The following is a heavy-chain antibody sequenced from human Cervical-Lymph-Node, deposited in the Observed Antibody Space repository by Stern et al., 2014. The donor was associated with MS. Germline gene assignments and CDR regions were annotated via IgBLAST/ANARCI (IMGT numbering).Heavy chain of an antibody. CDR2: INPIGGST. V-gene: IGHV1-46*01. Sequence: VQLVESGAEVKKPGASVKVSCKASGYTFTSNYMHWVRQAPGQGLEWMGIINPIGGSTNYAPKFQGRVTMTRDTSTSTVYMELSSLRSEDTAVYYCARVRLRLGSFDIWGQGTMVIVSS. CDR3: ARVRLRLGSFDI. CDR1: GYTFTSNY. J-gene: IGHJ3*02. D-gene: IGHD5-12*01.